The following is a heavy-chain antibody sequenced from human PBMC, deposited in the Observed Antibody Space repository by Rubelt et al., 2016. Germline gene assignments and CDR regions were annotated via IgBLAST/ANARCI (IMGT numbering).Heavy chain of an antibody. CDR3: ASMYSSSWYRGWFDP. CDR1: GYTFTSYG. Sequence: QVQLVQSGAEVKKPGASVKVSCKASGYTFTSYGISWVRQAPGQGLEWMGWISAYNGNTNYAQKVQGRVTRTTDTSTSTAYMELRSLRSDDTAVYYCASMYSSSWYRGWFDPWGQGTLVTVSS. J-gene: IGHJ5*02. CDR2: ISAYNGNT. D-gene: IGHD6-13*01. V-gene: IGHV1-18*01.